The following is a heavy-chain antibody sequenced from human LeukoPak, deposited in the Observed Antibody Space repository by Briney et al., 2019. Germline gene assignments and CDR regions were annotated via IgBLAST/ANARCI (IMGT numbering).Heavy chain of an antibody. CDR1: GGTFSSYA. V-gene: IGHV1-69*05. D-gene: IGHD6-6*01. CDR2: IIPIFGTA. J-gene: IGHJ5*02. Sequence: SVKVSCKASGGTFSSYAISWVRQAPGQGLEWMGGIIPIFGTANYAQKFQGRVTITTDESTSTAYMELSSLRSEDTAVYYCARGLAARIAARPGRPPSLNNWFDPWGQGTLVTVSS. CDR3: ARGLAARIAARPGRPPSLNNWFDP.